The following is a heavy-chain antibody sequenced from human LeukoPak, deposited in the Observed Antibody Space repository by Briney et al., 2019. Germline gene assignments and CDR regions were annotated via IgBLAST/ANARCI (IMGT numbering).Heavy chain of an antibody. CDR2: INHSGST. CDR3: AGPDSSEIDY. CDR1: GGSISSYY. V-gene: IGHV4-34*01. J-gene: IGHJ4*02. Sequence: SETLSLTCTVSGGSISSYYWSWIRQPPGKGLEWIGEINHSGSTNYNPSLKSRVTISVDTPKNQFSLKLRSVTAADTAVYYCAGPDSSEIDYWGQGTLVTVSS.